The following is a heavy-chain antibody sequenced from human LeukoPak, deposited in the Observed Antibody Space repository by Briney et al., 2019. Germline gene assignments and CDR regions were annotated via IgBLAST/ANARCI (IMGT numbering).Heavy chain of an antibody. D-gene: IGHD6-13*01. CDR3: ARDLGAAGSHYVSAFDI. J-gene: IGHJ3*02. V-gene: IGHV1-3*01. CDR2: INAGNGNT. CDR1: GYTFTSYA. Sequence: ASVKVSCKASGYTFTSYAMHWVRQAPGQRLEWMGWINAGNGNTKYSQKFQGRVTITRGTSASPAFMELSSLRSEDQAVYYCARDLGAAGSHYVSAFDIWRQGTMVTVSS.